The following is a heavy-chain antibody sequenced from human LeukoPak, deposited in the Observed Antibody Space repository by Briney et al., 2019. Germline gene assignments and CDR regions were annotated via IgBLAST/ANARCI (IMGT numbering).Heavy chain of an antibody. J-gene: IGHJ4*02. V-gene: IGHV3-48*01. CDR3: ARRLPNQVITDYFDY. CDR2: ISSSSSTI. D-gene: IGHD3-16*01. CDR1: GFTFSSYS. Sequence: GGSLRLSCAAPGFTFSSYSMNWVRQAPGKGLEWVSYISSSSSTIYYADSVKGRFTTSRDNAKNSLYLQMNSLRAEDTAVYYCARRLPNQVITDYFDYWGQGTLVTVSS.